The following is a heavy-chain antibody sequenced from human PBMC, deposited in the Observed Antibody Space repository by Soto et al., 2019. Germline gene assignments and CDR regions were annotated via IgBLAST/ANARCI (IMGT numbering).Heavy chain of an antibody. CDR3: ARVRVVAATRELNWFDP. CDR2: IYYSGST. D-gene: IGHD2-15*01. Sequence: QVQLQESGPGLVKPSQTLSLTCTVSGGSISSGDYYWSWIRQPPGKGLEWIGYIYYSGSTYYNPSLKSRVTISVDTSKNQFSLKLSSVTAADTAVYYCARVRVVAATRELNWFDPWGQGTLVTVSS. V-gene: IGHV4-30-4*01. CDR1: GGSISSGDYY. J-gene: IGHJ5*02.